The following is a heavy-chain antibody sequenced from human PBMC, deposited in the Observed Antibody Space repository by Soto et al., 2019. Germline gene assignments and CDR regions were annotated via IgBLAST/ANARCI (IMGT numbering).Heavy chain of an antibody. D-gene: IGHD7-27*01. CDR1: GFTFTRYS. Sequence: EVLLVESGGGLVKPGGSLRLSCAASGFTFTRYSMNWVRQAPGKGIEWVASISSTTNYIYYGESLKGRLTISRDNAKNSMYLQMNTLRAEDTAVYYCARESEDLSSNLDYWGQGTLGTVSS. CDR2: ISSTTNYI. J-gene: IGHJ4*02. CDR3: ARESEDLSSNLDY. V-gene: IGHV3-21*06.